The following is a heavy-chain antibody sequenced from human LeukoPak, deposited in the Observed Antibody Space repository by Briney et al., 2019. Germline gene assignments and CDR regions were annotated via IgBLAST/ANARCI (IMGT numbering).Heavy chain of an antibody. CDR2: IRSKAYGGTT. Sequence: GGSLRLSCTASGFTFGDYGMSWVRQAPGKGLEWVGFIRSKAYGGTTEYAASVKGRFTISRDDSKSIAYLQMNSLKTEDTAVYYCTKAEADYWGQGTLVTDSS. V-gene: IGHV3-49*04. J-gene: IGHJ4*02. CDR1: GFTFGDYG. CDR3: TKAEADY.